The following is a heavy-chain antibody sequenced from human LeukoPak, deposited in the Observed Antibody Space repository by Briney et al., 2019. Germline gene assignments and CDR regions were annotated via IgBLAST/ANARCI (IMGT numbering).Heavy chain of an antibody. Sequence: SETLSLTCTVSGGSISSSSYYWGWIRQPPGKGLEWIGSIYYSGSTHYNPSLKSRVTISVDTSKNQFSLKLSSVTAADTAVYYCARLGGSYYADFDYWGQGTLVTVSS. CDR2: IYYSGST. CDR1: GGSISSSSYY. J-gene: IGHJ4*02. CDR3: ARLGGSYYADFDY. D-gene: IGHD1-26*01. V-gene: IGHV4-39*01.